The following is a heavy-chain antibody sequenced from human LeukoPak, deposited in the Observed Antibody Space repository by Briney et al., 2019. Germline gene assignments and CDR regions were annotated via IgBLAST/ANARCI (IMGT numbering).Heavy chain of an antibody. D-gene: IGHD2-2*01. CDR3: ATSCSSTSCYDY. J-gene: IGHJ4*02. CDR2: ISGSGGST. Sequence: GGSLRLSCVASGFTFSTFAMNWVRQAPGKGLEWVSAISGSGGSTYYADSVKGRFTISRDNSKNTLYLQMNSLRAEDTAVYYCATSCSSTSCYDYWGQGTLVTVSS. CDR1: GFTFSTFA. V-gene: IGHV3-23*01.